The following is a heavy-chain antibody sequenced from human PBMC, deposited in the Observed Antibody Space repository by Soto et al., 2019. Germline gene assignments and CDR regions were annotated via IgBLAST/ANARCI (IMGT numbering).Heavy chain of an antibody. J-gene: IGHJ6*02. CDR2: ISYDGSNK. D-gene: IGHD5-18*01. Sequence: QVNLVESGGGVVQPGRSLRLSCAASRFTFSNYGMHWVRQAPGKGLEWVAVISYDGSNKYYADSVKGRFTISRDNSKNTLYLQMNSLRAEDTAVYYCAREKGYSYGPEDYYYYYGMDVWGQGTTVTVSS. V-gene: IGHV3-30*03. CDR3: AREKGYSYGPEDYYYYYGMDV. CDR1: RFTFSNYG.